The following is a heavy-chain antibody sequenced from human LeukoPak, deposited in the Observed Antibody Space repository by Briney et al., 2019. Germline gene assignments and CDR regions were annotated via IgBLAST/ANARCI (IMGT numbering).Heavy chain of an antibody. Sequence: SVKLSCTASGCTFSSYAISWVRQAPGQGLEWMGDIIPIFGTTNYAETFQGRVTITADNSTSTLYMELNSLRSEDTAVYYCARGYIVVVPAAAQWGGSPNHYYYYGMDVWGQGTTVTVSS. CDR2: IIPIFGTT. V-gene: IGHV1-69*06. CDR1: GCTFSSYA. J-gene: IGHJ6*02. D-gene: IGHD2-2*01. CDR3: ARGYIVVVPAAAQWGGSPNHYYYYGMDV.